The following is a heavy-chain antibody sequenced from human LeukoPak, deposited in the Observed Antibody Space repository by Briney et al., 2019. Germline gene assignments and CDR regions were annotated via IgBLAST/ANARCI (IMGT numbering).Heavy chain of an antibody. CDR3: ARDRYSSAWYEE. CDR1: GFTFSSYW. Sequence: PRGSLRLSCAASGFTFSSYWMHWVRQAPGKGLVWVSHINSGGSSTSYADSVKGRFTISRDNAKNTLYLQMNSLRAEDTAVYYCARDRYSSAWYEEWGQGTLVTVSS. CDR2: INSGGSST. V-gene: IGHV3-74*01. J-gene: IGHJ4*02. D-gene: IGHD6-19*01.